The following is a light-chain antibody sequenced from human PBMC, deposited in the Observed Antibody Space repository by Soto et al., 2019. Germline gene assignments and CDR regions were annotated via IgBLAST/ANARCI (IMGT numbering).Light chain of an antibody. CDR1: QTISSW. CDR3: QHYNSYSEA. CDR2: KAS. V-gene: IGKV1-5*03. Sequence: TQTPLSLPVTPGEPASISCRASQTISSWLAWYQQKPGKAPKLLIYKASTLKSGVPSRFSGSGSGTEFTLTISSLQPDDFATYYCQHYNSYSEAFGQGTKVDIK. J-gene: IGKJ1*01.